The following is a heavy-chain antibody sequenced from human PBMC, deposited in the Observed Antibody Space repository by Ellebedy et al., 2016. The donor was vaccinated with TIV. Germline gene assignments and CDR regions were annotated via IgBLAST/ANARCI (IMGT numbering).Heavy chain of an antibody. CDR1: GGTFSSYA. D-gene: IGHD3-16*01. CDR3: ARVGGVEDNYYYYGMDV. J-gene: IGHJ6*02. V-gene: IGHV1-69*13. CDR2: IIPIFGTA. Sequence: SVKVSXXASGGTFSSYAISWVRQAPGQGLEWMGGIIPIFGTANYAQKFQGRVTITADESTSTAYMELSSLRSEDTAVYYCARVGGVEDNYYYYGMDVWGQGTTVTVSS.